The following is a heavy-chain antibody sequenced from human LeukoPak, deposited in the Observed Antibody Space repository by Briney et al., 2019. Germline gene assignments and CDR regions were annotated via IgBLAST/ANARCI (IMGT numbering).Heavy chain of an antibody. CDR2: INPSGGST. Sequence: ASVRVSCKASGYTFTSYYMHWVRQPPGQGLEWMGIINPSGGSTSYAQKFQGRVTMTRDTSTSTVYMELSSLRSEDTAVYYCARSRYYDSSGYYYGAFDIWGQGTMVTVSS. D-gene: IGHD3-22*01. V-gene: IGHV1-46*01. CDR3: ARSRYYDSSGYYYGAFDI. CDR1: GYTFTSYY. J-gene: IGHJ3*02.